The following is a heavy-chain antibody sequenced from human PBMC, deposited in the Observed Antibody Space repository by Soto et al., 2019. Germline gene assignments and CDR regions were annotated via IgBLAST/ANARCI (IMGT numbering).Heavy chain of an antibody. V-gene: IGHV4-39*01. CDR1: GGSISSSSYY. CDR3: ARQPYSSSWYDSLGRIDY. CDR2: IYYSGST. J-gene: IGHJ4*02. Sequence: QLQLQESGPGLVKPSETLSLTCTVSGGSISSSSYYWGWIRQPPGKGLEWIGSIYYSGSTYYNPSLKSRVTISVDTSKNQFSLKLSSVTAADTAVYYCARQPYSSSWYDSLGRIDYWGQGTLVTVSS. D-gene: IGHD6-13*01.